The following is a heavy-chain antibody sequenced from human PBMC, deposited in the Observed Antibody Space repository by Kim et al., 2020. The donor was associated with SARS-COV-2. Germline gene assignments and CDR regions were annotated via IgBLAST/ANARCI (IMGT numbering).Heavy chain of an antibody. J-gene: IGHJ6*02. CDR2: INTNTGNP. CDR1: GYTFTSYA. D-gene: IGHD4-17*01. V-gene: IGHV7-4-1*02. Sequence: ASVKVSCKASGYTFTSYAMNWVRQAPGQGLEWMGWINTNTGNPTYAQGFTGRFVFSLDTSVSTAYLQISSLKAEDTAVYYCARDQGDNYGDLAYYYYGMDVWGQGTTVTVSS. CDR3: ARDQGDNYGDLAYYYYGMDV.